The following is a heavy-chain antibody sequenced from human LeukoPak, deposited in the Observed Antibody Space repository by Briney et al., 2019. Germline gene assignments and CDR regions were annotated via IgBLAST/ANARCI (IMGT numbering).Heavy chain of an antibody. CDR1: GLTFSSYA. D-gene: IGHD5-18*01. Sequence: PGGSLRLSCVASGLTFSSYAMSWVRQAPGKGLEWVSGISGGGGMTYSADSVKGRFTISRDDSKNTLYFQMNSLRADDTAVYYCAKSDTLGNWGQGTLVTVST. J-gene: IGHJ4*02. CDR2: ISGGGGMT. CDR3: AKSDTLGN. V-gene: IGHV3-23*01.